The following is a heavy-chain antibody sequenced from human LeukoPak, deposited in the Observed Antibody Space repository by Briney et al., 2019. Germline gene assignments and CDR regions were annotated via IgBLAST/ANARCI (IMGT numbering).Heavy chain of an antibody. CDR1: GGSVSNSLYY. CDR2: IYYNGDT. Sequence: SETLSFTCTVSGGSVSNSLYYWSCIRQPPGKGLEWIGYIYYNGDTNYNPSLKSRVIISIDTSSNQFSLRLNSMTAADTAVYYCARVLRAASWRSYDYWGQGSLVTVSS. J-gene: IGHJ4*02. D-gene: IGHD5-18*01. CDR3: ARVLRAASWRSYDY. V-gene: IGHV4-61*01.